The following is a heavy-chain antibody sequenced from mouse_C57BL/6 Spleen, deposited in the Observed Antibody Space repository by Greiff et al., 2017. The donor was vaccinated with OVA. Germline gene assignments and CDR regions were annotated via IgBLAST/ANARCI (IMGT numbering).Heavy chain of an antibody. V-gene: IGHV1-52*01. CDR3: ARGDYGSSPGDY. D-gene: IGHD1-1*01. J-gene: IGHJ2*01. CDR1: GYTFTSYW. Sequence: QVQLQQPGAELVRPGSSVKLSCKASGYTFTSYWMHWVKQRPIQGLEWIGNIDPSDSETHYNQKFKDKATLTVDKSSSTAYMQLSSQTSEDSAVYYCARGDYGSSPGDYWGQGTTLTVSS. CDR2: IDPSDSET.